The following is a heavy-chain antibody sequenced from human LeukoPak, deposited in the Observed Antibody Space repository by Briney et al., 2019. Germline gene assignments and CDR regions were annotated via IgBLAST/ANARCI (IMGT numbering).Heavy chain of an antibody. Sequence: SETLSLTCAVCGGSFSGHYWSWIRQPPGKGMEWIGEINHSGSTNYNPSLKSRVTISVDTSKNQFSLKLSSVTAADTAVYYCARMAYYYDSSGYYVDYWGQGTLVTVSS. D-gene: IGHD3-22*01. CDR1: GGSFSGHY. CDR3: ARMAYYYDSSGYYVDY. CDR2: INHSGST. V-gene: IGHV4-34*01. J-gene: IGHJ4*02.